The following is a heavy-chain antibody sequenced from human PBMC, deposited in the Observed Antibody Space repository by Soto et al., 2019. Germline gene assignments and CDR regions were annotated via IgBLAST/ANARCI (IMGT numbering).Heavy chain of an antibody. CDR3: ARAQWGFDS. CDR1: GGSITTNGHY. D-gene: IGHD6-19*01. J-gene: IGHJ4*02. Sequence: QVQLQESGPELVKPSQTLSLTCSVSGGSITTNGHYWTWIRQHPGQVLEWIAYIYYTGNSYLNPSLKTRLSISVDTSKNQFSLELRSVTAADTAVYYCARAQWGFDSWGQGTLVTVSS. CDR2: IYYTGNS. V-gene: IGHV4-31*03.